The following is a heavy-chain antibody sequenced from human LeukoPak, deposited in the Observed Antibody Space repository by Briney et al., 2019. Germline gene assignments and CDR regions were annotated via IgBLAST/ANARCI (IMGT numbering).Heavy chain of an antibody. CDR3: ARDLGYGSGRLVWFDP. D-gene: IGHD3-10*01. CDR2: IYTSGST. Sequence: SETLSLTCTVSGGSISGYYWSWIRQPAGKGLEWIGRIYTSGSTNYNPSLKSRVTMSVDTSKNQFSLKLSSVTAADTAVYYCARDLGYGSGRLVWFDPWGQGTLVTVSS. CDR1: GGSISGYY. V-gene: IGHV4-4*07. J-gene: IGHJ5*02.